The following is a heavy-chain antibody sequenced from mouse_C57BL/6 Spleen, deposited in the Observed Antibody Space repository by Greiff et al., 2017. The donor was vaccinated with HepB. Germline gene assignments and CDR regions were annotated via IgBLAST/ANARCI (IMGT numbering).Heavy chain of an antibody. V-gene: IGHV3-6*01. CDR1: GYSITSGYY. CDR2: ISYDGSN. D-gene: IGHD2-4*01. CDR3: ARVGIYYDYAGYFDY. Sequence: DVKLQESGPGLVKPSQSLSLTCSVTGYSITSGYYWNWIRQFPGNKLEWMGYISYDGSNNYNPSLKNRISITRDTSKNQFFLKLNSVTTEDTATYYCARVGIYYDYAGYFDYWGQGTTLTVSS. J-gene: IGHJ2*01.